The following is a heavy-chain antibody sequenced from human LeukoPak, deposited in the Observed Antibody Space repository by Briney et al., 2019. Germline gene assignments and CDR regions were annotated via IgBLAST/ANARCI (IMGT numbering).Heavy chain of an antibody. V-gene: IGHV3-23*01. J-gene: IGHJ6*03. CDR2: ISGSGGST. CDR1: GFTFSSYG. Sequence: PGGSLRLSCAASGFTFSSYGMSWVRQAPGKGLEWVSAISGSGGSTYYADSVKGRFTISRDNAKNSLYLQMNSLRAEDTAVYYCARDTGSSGWYYYYYYMDVWAKGPRSPSP. CDR3: ARDTGSSGWYYYYYYMDV. D-gene: IGHD6-19*01.